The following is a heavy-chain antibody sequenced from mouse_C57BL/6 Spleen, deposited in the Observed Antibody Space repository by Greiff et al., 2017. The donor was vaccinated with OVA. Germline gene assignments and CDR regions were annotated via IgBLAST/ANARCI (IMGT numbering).Heavy chain of an antibody. D-gene: IGHD2-5*01. Sequence: EVQRVESGGGLVKPGGSLKLSCAASGFTFSDYGMHWVRQAPEKGLEWVAYISSGSSTIYYADTVKGRFTISRDNAKNTLFLQMTSLRSEDTAMYYCARGDYSNLFAYWGQGTLVTVSA. CDR1: GFTFSDYG. CDR2: ISSGSSTI. J-gene: IGHJ3*01. V-gene: IGHV5-17*01. CDR3: ARGDYSNLFAY.